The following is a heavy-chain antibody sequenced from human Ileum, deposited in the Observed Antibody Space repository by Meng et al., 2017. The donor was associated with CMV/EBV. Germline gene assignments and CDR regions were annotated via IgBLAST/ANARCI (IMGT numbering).Heavy chain of an antibody. Sequence: SETLSLTCAVYDGSFTDYFFSWIRQPPGKGLEWIGEIHHSGNTNYNPFLKSRLTISVDTSKNHFSLNLSSVTAADTAVYYCAKTARIPAAWGQGTLVTVSS. D-gene: IGHD2-2*01. J-gene: IGHJ1*01. CDR1: DGSFTDYF. CDR3: AKTARIPAA. V-gene: IGHV4-34*01. CDR2: IHHSGNT.